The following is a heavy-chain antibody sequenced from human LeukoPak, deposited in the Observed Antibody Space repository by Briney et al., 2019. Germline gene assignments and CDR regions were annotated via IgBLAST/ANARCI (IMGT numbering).Heavy chain of an antibody. J-gene: IGHJ4*02. CDR3: ARGSVEMATPFNY. CDR2: IYPGDSDT. Sequence: GASLKISCKGSGYRFTSYWIGWVRQMPGKGLEWMGIIYPGDSDTRYSPSFQGQVTISADKSISTAYLQWSSLKASDTAMYYCARGSVEMATPFNYWGQGTLVTVSS. CDR1: GYRFTSYW. D-gene: IGHD5-24*01. V-gene: IGHV5-51*01.